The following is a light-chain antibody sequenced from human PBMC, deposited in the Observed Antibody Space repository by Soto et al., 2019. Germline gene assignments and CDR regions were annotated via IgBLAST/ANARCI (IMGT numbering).Light chain of an antibody. Sequence: DIQMTQSPSSLSASVGDRVTITCRASQGINNFLAWYQQKPGKVPKLLIYAASTLQSGVPSRFSGTYSGTDFTLTISGLQPXXXXTYFCQSYNTVLGIAFGPGTKVDVK. V-gene: IGKV1-27*01. CDR1: QGINNF. CDR2: AAS. J-gene: IGKJ3*01. CDR3: QSYNTVLGIA.